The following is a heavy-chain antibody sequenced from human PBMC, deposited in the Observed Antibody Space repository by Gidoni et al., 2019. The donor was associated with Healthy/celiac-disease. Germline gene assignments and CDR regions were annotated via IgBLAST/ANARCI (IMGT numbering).Heavy chain of an antibody. CDR2: INAGNGNT. J-gene: IGHJ6*02. CDR1: GYTCTSYA. V-gene: IGHV1-3*01. D-gene: IGHD2-21*01. Sequence: QSGAEVKKPGASVKVSCKASGYTCTSYAMHWVRQAPGQRLEWMGWINAGNGNTKYSQKFQGRVTITRDTSASTAYMELSSLRSEDTAVYYCARDDWAYYYYGMDVWGQGTTVTVSS. CDR3: ARDDWAYYYYGMDV.